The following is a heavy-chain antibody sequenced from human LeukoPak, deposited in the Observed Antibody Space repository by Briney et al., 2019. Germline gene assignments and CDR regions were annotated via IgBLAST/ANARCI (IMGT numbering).Heavy chain of an antibody. CDR3: ARLYGSGSSLYFDY. V-gene: IGHV4-34*01. CDR1: GGSFSGYY. Sequence: SETLSLTCAVYGGSFSGYYWSWIRRPPGKGLEWIGEINHSGSTNYNPSLKSRVTISVDTSKNQFSLKLSSVTAADTAVYYCARLYGSGSSLYFDYWGQGTLVTVSS. D-gene: IGHD3-10*01. J-gene: IGHJ4*02. CDR2: INHSGST.